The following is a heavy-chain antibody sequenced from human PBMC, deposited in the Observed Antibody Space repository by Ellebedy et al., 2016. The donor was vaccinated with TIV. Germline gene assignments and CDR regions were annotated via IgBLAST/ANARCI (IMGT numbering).Heavy chain of an antibody. J-gene: IGHJ3*02. V-gene: IGHV3-74*01. CDR2: ISSDGRTT. Sequence: GESLKISCVASEFTITNYWMHWVRQAPGKGLVWVSSISSDGRTTRYADSVQGRFTISRDNPRNTLSLHMNSLKVEDTALYYCAREVLASSKGGPFDIWGQGTMVTVSP. CDR1: EFTITNYW. D-gene: IGHD2/OR15-2a*01. CDR3: AREVLASSKGGPFDI.